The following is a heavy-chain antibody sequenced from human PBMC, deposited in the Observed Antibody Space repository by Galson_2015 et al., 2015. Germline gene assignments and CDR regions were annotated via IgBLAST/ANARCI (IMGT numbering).Heavy chain of an antibody. CDR1: GFTVSSNY. CDR2: IYSGGST. Sequence: SLRLSCAASGFTVSSNYMSWVRQAPGKGLEWVSVIYSGGSTYYADSVKGRFTLSRDNSKNTLYLQMNSLRAEDTAVYYCARVSVGATYNDYWGQGTLVTVST. V-gene: IGHV3-53*01. D-gene: IGHD1-26*01. CDR3: ARVSVGATYNDY. J-gene: IGHJ4*02.